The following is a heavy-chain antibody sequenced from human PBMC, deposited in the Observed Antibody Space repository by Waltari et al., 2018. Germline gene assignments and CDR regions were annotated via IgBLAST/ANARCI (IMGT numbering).Heavy chain of an antibody. V-gene: IGHV3-74*01. Sequence: EVQLVESGGGLVQPGGSLRLSCEGSGFTFSNSWVHWVRPAPGKGLEWLSRINSDGSTTNYADSVKGRFTISRDNAKNTLYLEMNSLRAEDTAVYYCARAGYYRFDYWGQGTLVTVSS. CDR1: GFTFSNSW. D-gene: IGHD3-22*01. CDR2: INSDGSTT. CDR3: ARAGYYRFDY. J-gene: IGHJ4*02.